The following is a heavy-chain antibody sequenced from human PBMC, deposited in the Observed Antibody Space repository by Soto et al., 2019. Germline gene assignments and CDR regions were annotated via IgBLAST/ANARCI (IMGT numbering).Heavy chain of an antibody. CDR1: GGSISSGDYY. V-gene: IGHV4-30-4*01. CDR3: ATGGYSSSWYGIGSWFDP. J-gene: IGHJ5*02. D-gene: IGHD6-13*01. Sequence: QVQLQESGPGLVKPSQTLSLTCTVSGGSISSGDYYWSWIRQPPGKGLEWIGYIYYSGSTYYNPSFKSRVTISVDTSTNQFSLKLSPVTAAVSAVYYCATGGYSSSWYGIGSWFDPWGQGTLVTVSS. CDR2: IYYSGST.